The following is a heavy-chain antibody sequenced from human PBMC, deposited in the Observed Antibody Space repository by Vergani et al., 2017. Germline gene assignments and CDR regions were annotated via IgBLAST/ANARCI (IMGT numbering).Heavy chain of an antibody. CDR1: GDSISRGNYY. V-gene: IGHV4-61*02. CDR3: ARGTFVHAFDN. Sequence: QVQLQESGPGLLKPSQTLSLTCSVAGDSISRGNYYWNWIRPPAGKGREWMGRIYSSGSTSYNPSIKSRITMSLDTSKNQFSLSLSSVTAADTAVYYGARGTFVHAFDNWGQGTVVTVSS. D-gene: IGHD1-26*01. CDR2: IYSSGST. J-gene: IGHJ3*02.